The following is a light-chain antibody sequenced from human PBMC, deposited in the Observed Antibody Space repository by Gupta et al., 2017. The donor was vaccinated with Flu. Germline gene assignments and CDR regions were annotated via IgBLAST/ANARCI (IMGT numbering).Light chain of an antibody. V-gene: IGKV3-20*01. CDR2: GAS. CDR3: QQSGSSPRT. J-gene: IGKJ1*01. Sequence: EIVLTQSPGPLSLSPGERATLSCRASQNFSSSYLVWYQQKPGQAPRLLIYGASSRATGIPDRFSGSGSGTDFTLTISRLEPEDFAVYYCQQSGSSPRTFGQGTKVEIK. CDR1: QNFSSSY.